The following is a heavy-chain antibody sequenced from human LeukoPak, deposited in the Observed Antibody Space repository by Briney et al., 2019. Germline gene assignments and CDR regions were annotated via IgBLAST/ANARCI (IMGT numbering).Heavy chain of an antibody. Sequence: SVKVSCKASVGTFSSYAISWVRQAPGQGLEWMGRIIPIFGTANYAQKFQGRVTITTDESTSTAYMGLSSLRSEDTDVYYCARDPHVAAAGTHWGQGTLVTVSS. V-gene: IGHV1-69*05. D-gene: IGHD6-13*01. CDR3: ARDPHVAAAGTH. CDR1: VGTFSSYA. J-gene: IGHJ4*02. CDR2: IIPIFGTA.